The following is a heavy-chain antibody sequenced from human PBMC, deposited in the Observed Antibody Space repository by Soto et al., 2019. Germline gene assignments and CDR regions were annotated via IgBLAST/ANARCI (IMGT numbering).Heavy chain of an antibody. Sequence: GGSLRLSCAASGFAFDDYAMHWVRQAPGKGLEWVSGISWNSGSIGYADSVKGRFTISRDNAKNSLYLQMNSLRAEDTALYYCAKDRATVSYYYYGMDVWGQGTTVTVSS. V-gene: IGHV3-9*01. D-gene: IGHD4-4*01. CDR3: AKDRATVSYYYYGMDV. J-gene: IGHJ6*02. CDR2: ISWNSGSI. CDR1: GFAFDDYA.